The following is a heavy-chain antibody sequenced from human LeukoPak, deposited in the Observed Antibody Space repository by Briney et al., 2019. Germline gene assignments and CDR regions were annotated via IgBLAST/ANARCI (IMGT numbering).Heavy chain of an antibody. V-gene: IGHV5-51*01. CDR3: ARRQYSGYDFDF. D-gene: IGHD5-12*01. CDR2: IYPRDSDT. Sequence: GESLKISCKASGYIFTNYWIGWVRQMPGRGLEWMGIIYPRDSDTRYSPSFQGQVTVSADKSISTAYLQWNTLEASDTAMYYCARRQYSGYDFDFWGQGTLVTVSS. J-gene: IGHJ4*02. CDR1: GYIFTNYW.